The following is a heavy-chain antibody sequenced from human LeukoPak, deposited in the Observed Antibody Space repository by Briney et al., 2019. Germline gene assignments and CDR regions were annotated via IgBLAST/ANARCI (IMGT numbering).Heavy chain of an antibody. D-gene: IGHD3-10*01. CDR3: ARDTLLWFGETNPYYYGMDV. CDR2: IWYDGSNK. Sequence: PGESLRLSCAASGFTFSSYGMHWVRHAPPKGQEREAVIWYDGSNKYYADSVKGRFTISRDNSKNTLYLQMNSLRAEHTAVYYCARDTLLWFGETNPYYYGMDVWGQGTTVTVSS. V-gene: IGHV3-33*01. CDR1: GFTFSSYG. J-gene: IGHJ6*02.